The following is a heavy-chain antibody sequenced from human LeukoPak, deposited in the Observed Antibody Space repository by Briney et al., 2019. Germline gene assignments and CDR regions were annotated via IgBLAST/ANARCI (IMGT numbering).Heavy chain of an antibody. CDR1: GGSISSYY. V-gene: IGHV4-39*01. CDR2: IYYSGST. CDR3: ARRFLTIDNWFDP. Sequence: SETLSLTCTVSGGSISSYYWSWIRQPPGKGLDWIESIYYSGSTYYNPSLKSRVTISVDTSKNQFSLKVSSVTAADTAVYYCARRFLTIDNWFDPWGQGTLVTVSS. J-gene: IGHJ5*02. D-gene: IGHD3-3*01.